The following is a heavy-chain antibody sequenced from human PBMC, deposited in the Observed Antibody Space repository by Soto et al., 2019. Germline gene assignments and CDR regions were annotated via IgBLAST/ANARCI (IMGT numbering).Heavy chain of an antibody. CDR1: GFSLSNARMG. Sequence: SGPTLVNPTETLTLTCTVSGFSLSNARMGVSWIRQPPGKALEWLAHIFSNDEKSYSTSLKSRLTISKDTSKSQVVLTMTNMDPVDTATYYCARINAFDILTGYYSKGLRVLDYWGQGTLVTVSS. D-gene: IGHD3-9*01. CDR2: IFSNDEK. J-gene: IGHJ4*02. CDR3: ARINAFDILTGYYSKGLRVLDY. V-gene: IGHV2-26*01.